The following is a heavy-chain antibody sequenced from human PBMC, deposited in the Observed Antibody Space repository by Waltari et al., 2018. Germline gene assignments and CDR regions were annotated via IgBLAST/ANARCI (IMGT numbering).Heavy chain of an antibody. CDR3: ARVTRGAYSSSPSDY. Sequence: QVQLQESGPGLVKPSQTLSLTCTVPGGSISSGGYYWSWIRQHPGKGLEWIGYIYHSGSTYYNPSLKSRVTISVDRSKNQFSLKLSSVTAADTAVYYCARVTRGAYSSSPSDYWGQGTLVTVSS. V-gene: IGHV4-30-4*01. J-gene: IGHJ4*02. CDR1: GGSISSGGYY. D-gene: IGHD6-6*01. CDR2: IYHSGST.